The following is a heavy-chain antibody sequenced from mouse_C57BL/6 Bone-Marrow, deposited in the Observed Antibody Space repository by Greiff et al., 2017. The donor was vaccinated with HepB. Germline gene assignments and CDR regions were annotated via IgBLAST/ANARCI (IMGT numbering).Heavy chain of an antibody. CDR3: AREGYYSSSYDWYFDV. Sequence: EVQLVESGGGLVQPGGSLKLSCAASGFTFSDYYMYWVRQTPEKRLEWVAYISNGGGSTYYPDTVKGRFTISRDNAKNTLYLQMSRLKSEDTAMYYCAREGYYSSSYDWYFDVWGTGTTVTVSS. J-gene: IGHJ1*03. D-gene: IGHD1-1*01. V-gene: IGHV5-12*01. CDR2: ISNGGGST. CDR1: GFTFSDYY.